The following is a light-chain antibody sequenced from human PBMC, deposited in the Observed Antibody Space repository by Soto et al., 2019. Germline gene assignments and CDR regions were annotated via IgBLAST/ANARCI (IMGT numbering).Light chain of an antibody. CDR3: MHGTHWPPYT. J-gene: IGKJ2*01. CDR2: KVS. CDR1: QSLVYSDGNTY. Sequence: DVVMTQSPLSLPVTLGQPASISCRSSQSLVYSDGNTYLNWFQQRPGQSPRRLIYKVSNRDSGVPDRFSGSGSGTDFALKISWVEAEDVGFYYCMHGTHWPPYTFGQGTKLEIK. V-gene: IGKV2-30*01.